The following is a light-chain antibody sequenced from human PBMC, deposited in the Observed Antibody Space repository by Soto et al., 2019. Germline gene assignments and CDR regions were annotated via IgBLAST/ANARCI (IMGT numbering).Light chain of an antibody. J-gene: IGKJ5*01. CDR1: QDIAIY. Sequence: IQLTQSPSSLSASVGDRVTITCRASQDIAIYLAWYQQKPGKAPKLLIYAASTLQSGVPSRFSGSRSGTEFTLTISSLQPEDFATYYCQQLNSYPITFGQGTRLEIK. CDR3: QQLNSYPIT. CDR2: AAS. V-gene: IGKV1-9*01.